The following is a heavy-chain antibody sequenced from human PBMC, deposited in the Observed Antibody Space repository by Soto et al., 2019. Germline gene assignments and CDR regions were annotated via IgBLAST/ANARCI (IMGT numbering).Heavy chain of an antibody. J-gene: IGHJ5*02. D-gene: IGHD3-16*01. Sequence: SETLSLTCAVSSGSISSSNWWSWVRQPPGKGLEWTGEIYHSGSTNYNPSLKSRVTISVDKSKNQFSLRLSSVTAADTAVYYCARDRGGITVSSKPLGEWFDPWGQGTLVTVSS. V-gene: IGHV4-4*02. CDR1: SGSISSSNW. CDR2: IYHSGST. CDR3: ARDRGGITVSSKPLGEWFDP.